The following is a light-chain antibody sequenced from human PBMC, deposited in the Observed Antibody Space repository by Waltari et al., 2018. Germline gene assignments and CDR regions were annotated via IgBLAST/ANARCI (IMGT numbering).Light chain of an antibody. CDR1: QSVGSN. V-gene: IGKV3-11*01. J-gene: IGKJ4*01. CDR3: QQHTDWPLT. CDR2: GAS. Sequence: EIVLTQSPATLSLSPGEGATPSYRASQSVGSNLAWYQQKPGLTPRLVIYGASNRPTGIPDRFSASGSGTDFTLTISSLEPDDFAVYYCQQHTDWPLTFGGGTKVEI.